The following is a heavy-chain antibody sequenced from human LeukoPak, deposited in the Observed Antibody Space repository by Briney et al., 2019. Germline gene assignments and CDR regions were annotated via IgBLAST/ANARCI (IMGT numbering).Heavy chain of an antibody. CDR2: IYYSGST. J-gene: IGHJ6*02. CDR1: GGSISSGGYY. CDR3: ARDRRITIFGVDRRKYGMDV. V-gene: IGHV4-31*03. Sequence: PSETLSLTCTVSGGSISSGGYYWSWIRQHPGKGLEWIGYIYYSGSTYYNPSLKSRVTISVDTSKNQFSLKLSSVTAADTAVYYCARDRRITIFGVDRRKYGMDVWGQGTTVTVSS. D-gene: IGHD3-3*01.